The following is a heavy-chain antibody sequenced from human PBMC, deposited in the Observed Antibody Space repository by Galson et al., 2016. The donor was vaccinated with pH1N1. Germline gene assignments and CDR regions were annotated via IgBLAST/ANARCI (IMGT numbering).Heavy chain of an antibody. CDR2: IYPGDSDT. CDR3: ARLSMDPPYYFYFYMDV. J-gene: IGHJ6*03. CDR1: GYSFATDW. D-gene: IGHD2/OR15-2a*01. Sequence: QSGAEVKKAGESLKISCQASGYSFATDWIGWVRQTPGKGLEWVGIIYPGDSDTNYSPSFQGQVTMSVDKSISTAYLQWTSLKASDTAMYYCARLSMDPPYYFYFYMDVWGKGTTVTVSS. V-gene: IGHV5-51*03.